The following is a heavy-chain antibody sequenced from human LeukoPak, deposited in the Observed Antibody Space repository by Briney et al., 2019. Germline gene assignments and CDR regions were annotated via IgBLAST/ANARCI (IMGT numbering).Heavy chain of an antibody. V-gene: IGHV4-39*07. J-gene: IGHJ3*02. CDR1: GGSISSSSYY. CDR3: ARKVNCSGGRCPTGAFDI. Sequence: SETLSLTCTVSGGSISSSSYYWGWIRQPPGKGLEWIGEMYHSGSTNSNPSLKSRVTISVDKSRNQFSLKLNSVTAADAAVYYCARKVNCSGGRCPTGAFDIWGQGTMVTVSS. D-gene: IGHD2-15*01. CDR2: MYHSGST.